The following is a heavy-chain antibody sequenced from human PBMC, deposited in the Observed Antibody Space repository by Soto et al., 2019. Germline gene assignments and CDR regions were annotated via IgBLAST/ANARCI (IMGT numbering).Heavy chain of an antibody. CDR1: GFTFSSYA. CDR2: ISGSGGST. V-gene: IGHV3-23*01. CDR3: AKAALDYYYYYGMDV. D-gene: IGHD3-16*02. J-gene: IGHJ6*02. Sequence: EVQLLESGGGLVQPGGSLRLSCAASGFTFSSYAMSWVRQALGKGLEWVSAISGSGGSTYYADSVKGRFTITRDNSKNTLYLQMNSLRAEDTAVYYCAKAALDYYYYYGMDVWGQGTTVTVSS.